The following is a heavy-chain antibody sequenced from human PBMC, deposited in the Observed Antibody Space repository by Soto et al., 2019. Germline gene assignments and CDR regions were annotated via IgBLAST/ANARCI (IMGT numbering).Heavy chain of an antibody. J-gene: IGHJ4*02. D-gene: IGHD2-15*01. Sequence: SETLSLTCAVSGDSISSGGYSWSWIRQPPGKGLEWIGYIYHSGSTYYNPSLKSRVTISVDRSKNQFSLKLSSVTAADTAVYYCARAALRYCSGGSCFSGRDYWGRGTLVTVSS. CDR3: ARAALRYCSGGSCFSGRDY. CDR1: GDSISSGGYS. CDR2: IYHSGST. V-gene: IGHV4-30-2*01.